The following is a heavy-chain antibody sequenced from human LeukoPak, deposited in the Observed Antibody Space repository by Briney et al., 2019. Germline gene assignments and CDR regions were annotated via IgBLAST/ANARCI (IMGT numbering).Heavy chain of an antibody. CDR2: INPNSGGT. Sequence: ASVKVSCKASGYTFTGYYMHWVRQAPGQGLEWMGWINPNSGGTNYAQKSQGRVTMTRDTSISTAYMELSRLRSDDTAVYYCARAPLPSGYSGYDYYFDYWGQGTLVTVSS. CDR1: GYTFTGYY. D-gene: IGHD5-12*01. CDR3: ARAPLPSGYSGYDYYFDY. J-gene: IGHJ4*02. V-gene: IGHV1-2*02.